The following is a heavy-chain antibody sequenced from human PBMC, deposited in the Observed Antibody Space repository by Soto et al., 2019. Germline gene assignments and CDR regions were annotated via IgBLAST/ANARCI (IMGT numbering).Heavy chain of an antibody. V-gene: IGHV3-53*01. CDR2: IHVGVTT. Sequence: EVQLVESGGGLIQPGGSLTLSCAASWVSVSGDYMTWVRQAPGKGLEWVSVIHVGVTTSYAESVKGRFIVSRDNSKNTLYLQMNSLRVEDTAVYYCARGAGYCTGGSCYGRDWFDPWGQGVLVNVST. D-gene: IGHD2-15*01. CDR3: ARGAGYCTGGSCYGRDWFDP. J-gene: IGHJ5*02. CDR1: WVSVSGDY.